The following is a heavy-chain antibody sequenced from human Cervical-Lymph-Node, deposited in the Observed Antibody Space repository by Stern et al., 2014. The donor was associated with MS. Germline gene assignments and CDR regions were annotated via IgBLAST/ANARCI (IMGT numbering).Heavy chain of an antibody. CDR3: ARTACSSTRCYSDAYYYGMDV. D-gene: IGHD2-2*02. J-gene: IGHJ6*02. V-gene: IGHV4-39*01. CDR2: IFYSGNT. CDR1: GGSISSSIYY. Sequence: QLQLQESGPGLVKPSETLSLTCTVSGGSISSSIYYWGWIRQPPGKGLEWIGRIFYSGNTYYNPSLKSRVTISVSTSKNKFSLKLRSVTAADTAVYCARTACSSTRCYSDAYYYGMDVWGQGTTVTVSS.